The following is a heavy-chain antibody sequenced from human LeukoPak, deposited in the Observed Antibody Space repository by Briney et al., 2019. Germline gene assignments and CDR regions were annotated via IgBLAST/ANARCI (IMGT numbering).Heavy chain of an antibody. D-gene: IGHD3-10*01. Sequence: PSETLSLTCAVYGGSFSGYYWSWIRQPPGKVLEWVGEINHSGSTNYNPSLKSRVTISVDTSKNQFSLKLNSVTAADTAVYYCARRSRGRGVIKGYYYYMDVWGKGTTVTISS. CDR2: INHSGST. CDR1: GGSFSGYY. J-gene: IGHJ6*03. CDR3: ARRSRGRGVIKGYYYYMDV. V-gene: IGHV4-34*01.